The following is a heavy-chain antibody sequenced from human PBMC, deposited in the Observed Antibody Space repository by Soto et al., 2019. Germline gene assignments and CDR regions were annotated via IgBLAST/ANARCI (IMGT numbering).Heavy chain of an antibody. J-gene: IGHJ4*02. CDR2: LSGSGGTT. V-gene: IGHV3-23*01. CDR3: AKNCGGDCYTNFDY. D-gene: IGHD2-21*02. CDR1: GFTFNSSA. Sequence: DVQLLESGGGLVQPGGSLRLSCAASGFTFNSSAMSWVRQAPGKGLEWVSGLSGSGGTTYYADSVKGRFTISRDNSKNTLYLQMNSLRAEDTALYYCAKNCGGDCYTNFDYWGQGTLVTVSS.